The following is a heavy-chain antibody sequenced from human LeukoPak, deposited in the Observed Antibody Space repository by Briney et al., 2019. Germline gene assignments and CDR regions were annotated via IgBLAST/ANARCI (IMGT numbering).Heavy chain of an antibody. CDR1: RFTVSSNY. D-gene: IGHD5-18*01. Sequence: GGSLRLSCAASRFTVSSNYMSWVRQAPGKGLEWVSIIYTGTTTYYADSVKGRFTISRDNAKNTLYLQMNSLSAEDTAVYYCARGNSGYNFGYWGQGTLVTVSS. V-gene: IGHV3-66*01. CDR2: IYTGTTT. J-gene: IGHJ4*02. CDR3: ARGNSGYNFGY.